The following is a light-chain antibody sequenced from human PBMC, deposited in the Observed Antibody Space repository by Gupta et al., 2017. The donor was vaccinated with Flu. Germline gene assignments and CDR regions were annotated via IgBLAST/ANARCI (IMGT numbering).Light chain of an antibody. J-gene: IGKJ4*01. CDR1: QAVSRS. Sequence: DIQLTQSPSFLSASVGDRVAITCRASQAVSRSLAWYQQKSGEGPKLLIYDMSTLHTAVPSRFSGSGSGTEFTLTISSLQPEDFGIYYCQLFDQSPVTFGGGTNVEIK. CDR3: QLFDQSPVT. V-gene: IGKV1-9*01. CDR2: DMS.